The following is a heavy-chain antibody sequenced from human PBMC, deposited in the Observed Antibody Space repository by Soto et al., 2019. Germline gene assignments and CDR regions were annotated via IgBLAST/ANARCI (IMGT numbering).Heavy chain of an antibody. V-gene: IGHV1-18*01. Sequence: QVQLVQSGAEVKKPGASVKVSCKASGYTFTSYVISWVRQAPGQGLEWMGWISAYNGTTTYAQKLQGSVTMTTDTSTSTAYMLLTSLTSDDTAVYSSARDDPPTLYWRQGPLVTLSS. D-gene: IGHD4-17*01. CDR2: ISAYNGTT. CDR3: ARDDPPTLY. CDR1: GYTFTSYV. J-gene: IGHJ4*02.